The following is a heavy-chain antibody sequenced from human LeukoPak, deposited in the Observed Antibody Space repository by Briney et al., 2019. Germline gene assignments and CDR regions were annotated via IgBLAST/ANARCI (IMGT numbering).Heavy chain of an antibody. J-gene: IGHJ4*02. Sequence: PSETLSLTCAVYGGSFSGYYWSWIRRPPGKGLEGIGEINHSGSTNYNPSLKSRVTISVDASKNQFSLKLSSVTAADTAVYYCARGRSGYYGSGSQIDYWGQGTLVTVSS. CDR3: ARGRSGYYGSGSQIDY. CDR2: INHSGST. CDR1: GGSFSGYY. V-gene: IGHV4-34*01. D-gene: IGHD3-10*01.